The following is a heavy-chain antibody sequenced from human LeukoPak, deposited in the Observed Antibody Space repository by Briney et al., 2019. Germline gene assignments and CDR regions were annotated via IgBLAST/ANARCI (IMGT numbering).Heavy chain of an antibody. CDR3: ARAGESSSYYQYYYYYMDV. CDR1: GFTFSSYS. Sequence: GGSLRLSCAASGFTFSSYSMNWVRQAPGKGLEWVSSISYSSGSYIYYADSLKCRFTISRDNAKNSLYLQMNTLRAEDTAVYYYARAGESSSYYQYYYYYMDVWGKGTTVTVSS. J-gene: IGHJ6*03. CDR2: ISYSSGSYI. D-gene: IGHD3-22*01. V-gene: IGHV3-21*01.